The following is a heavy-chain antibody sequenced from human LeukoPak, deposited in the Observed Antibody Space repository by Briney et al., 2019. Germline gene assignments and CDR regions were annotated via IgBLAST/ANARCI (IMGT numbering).Heavy chain of an antibody. D-gene: IGHD6-13*01. CDR1: GFTFSSYS. V-gene: IGHV3-21*01. CDR2: ISSSSSYI. Sequence: PGGSLRLSCAASGFTFSSYSMNWVRQAPGKGLEWVSSISSSSSYIYYADSVKGRFTISRDNAKNSLYLQMNSLRAEDTAVYYCARDLAAAPHGNWFDPWGQGTLVTVSS. J-gene: IGHJ5*02. CDR3: ARDLAAAPHGNWFDP.